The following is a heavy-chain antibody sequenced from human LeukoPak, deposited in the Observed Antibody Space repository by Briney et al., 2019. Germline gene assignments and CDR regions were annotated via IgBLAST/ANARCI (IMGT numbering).Heavy chain of an antibody. V-gene: IGHV4-4*07. D-gene: IGHD6-13*01. CDR1: GGSISNYY. J-gene: IGHJ4*02. CDR3: ARFSSIAAAFDY. CDR2: IYTSGTT. Sequence: PSETLSLTCTVSGGSISNYYWSWIRQPAGKGLEWIGRIYTSGTTHYNPSLKSRVTMSVGTSKNQFSLNLSSVTAADTAVYYCARFSSIAAAFDYWGLGTLVTVSS.